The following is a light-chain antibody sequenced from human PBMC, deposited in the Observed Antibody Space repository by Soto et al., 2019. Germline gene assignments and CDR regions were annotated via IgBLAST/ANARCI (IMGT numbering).Light chain of an antibody. J-gene: IGKJ1*01. CDR3: QLYGTSPKP. CDR1: QSFTDNY. V-gene: IGKV3-20*01. Sequence: EIVLTQSPATLSLSPGERATLSCRASQSFTDNYLGLYQQKPGQAPRLVISGASSRTSGIPDRFSASGSGTDFTLSISRLEPEDFAVYYCQLYGTSPKPFGQGTKVDI. CDR2: GAS.